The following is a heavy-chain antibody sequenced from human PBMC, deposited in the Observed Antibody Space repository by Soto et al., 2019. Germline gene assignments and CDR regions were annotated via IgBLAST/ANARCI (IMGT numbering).Heavy chain of an antibody. CDR2: IYPGDSDT. J-gene: IGHJ3*02. D-gene: IGHD2-15*01. V-gene: IGHV5-51*01. Sequence: GESLKISCKGSGYRFISYWIGWVRQMPGKGLEWMGIIYPGDSDTRYSPSFQGQVTISADKSISTAYLQWSSLKASDTAMYYCARSPSVVVVAATPGAFDIWGQGTMVTVSS. CDR1: GYRFISYW. CDR3: ARSPSVVVVAATPGAFDI.